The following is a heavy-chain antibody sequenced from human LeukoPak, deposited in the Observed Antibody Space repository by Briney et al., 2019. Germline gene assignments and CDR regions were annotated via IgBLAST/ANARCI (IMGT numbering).Heavy chain of an antibody. CDR1: GFSLSTSGVG. J-gene: IGHJ4*02. Sequence: SGPTLVKPTQTLTLTCTFSGFSLSTSGVGVGWIRQPPGKALEWPALIYWDDDKRYSPSLKSGLTITKDTSKNQVVLTMTNMDPVDTATYYCAHNFKIWSGTPPYYFDYWGQGTLVTVSS. CDR3: AHNFKIWSGTPPYYFDY. V-gene: IGHV2-5*02. CDR2: IYWDDDK. D-gene: IGHD3-3*01.